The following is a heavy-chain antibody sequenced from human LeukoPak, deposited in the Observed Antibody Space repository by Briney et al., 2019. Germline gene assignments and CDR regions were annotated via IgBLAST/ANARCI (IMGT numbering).Heavy chain of an antibody. J-gene: IGHJ4*02. Sequence: GGSLRLSCAAYGLTFYAYAMTWVRQAPGKGLEWVSGIGGSGDSTYYADSVKGRFTISRDNSKNTLFLQMNSLRAEDTAVYYCARNFALDYWGQGTLVTVSS. CDR3: ARNFALDY. CDR2: IGGSGDST. V-gene: IGHV3-23*01. CDR1: GLTFYAYA.